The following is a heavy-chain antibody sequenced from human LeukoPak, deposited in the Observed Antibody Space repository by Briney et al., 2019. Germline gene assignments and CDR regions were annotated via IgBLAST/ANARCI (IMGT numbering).Heavy chain of an antibody. V-gene: IGHV3-7*01. D-gene: IGHD3-3*01. Sequence: GGSLRLSCAAPGFTFSSYGMHWVRQAPGKGLEWVANINQDGSEKYYVDSVKGRFTISRDNAKNSLYLQMNSLRAEDTAVYYCARPRFGMDVWGKGTTVTVSS. J-gene: IGHJ6*04. CDR3: ARPRFGMDV. CDR1: GFTFSSYG. CDR2: INQDGSEK.